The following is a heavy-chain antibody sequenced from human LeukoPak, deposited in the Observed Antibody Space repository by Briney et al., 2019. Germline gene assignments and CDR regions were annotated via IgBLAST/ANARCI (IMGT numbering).Heavy chain of an antibody. V-gene: IGHV4-31*03. D-gene: IGHD6-13*01. CDR3: AGSFGYSSAWYSI. CDR1: GDSISSAGYY. CDR2: IYSSGSP. J-gene: IGHJ4*02. Sequence: PSETLSLTCTVSGDSISSAGYYWSWLRQHPGKGLEWITYIYSSGSPFYNPSLQSRVTMSVDTSKNQFSLNLTSVTAADTAVYYCAGSFGYSSAWYSIWGQGTLVTVSS.